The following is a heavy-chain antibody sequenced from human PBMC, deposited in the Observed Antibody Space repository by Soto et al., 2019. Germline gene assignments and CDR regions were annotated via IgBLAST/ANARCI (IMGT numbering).Heavy chain of an antibody. CDR1: GGSISSGDYY. CDR2: IYYSGST. V-gene: IGHV4-30-4*01. CDR3: AREVVPAAIGYYYYVMDV. D-gene: IGHD2-2*01. Sequence: PSETLSLTCTVSGGSISSGDYYWSWIRQPPGKGLEWIGYIYYSGSTYYNPSLKSRVTISVDTSKNQFSLKLSSVTAADTAVYYCAREVVPAAIGYYYYVMDVWGQGTTVTVSS. J-gene: IGHJ6*02.